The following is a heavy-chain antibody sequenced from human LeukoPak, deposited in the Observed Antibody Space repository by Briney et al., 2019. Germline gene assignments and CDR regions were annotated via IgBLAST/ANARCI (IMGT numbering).Heavy chain of an antibody. CDR3: AQSYYYDSSGYYGGLDY. CDR1: GYTFTSYG. J-gene: IGHJ4*02. CDR2: ISAYNGNT. D-gene: IGHD3-22*01. Sequence: ASVKVSCMASGYTFTSYGISWVRQAPGQGREWMGWISAYNGNTNYAQKLQGRVTMTTDTSTSTAYMELRSLRSDDTAVYYCAQSYYYDSSGYYGGLDYWGQGTLVTVSS. V-gene: IGHV1-18*01.